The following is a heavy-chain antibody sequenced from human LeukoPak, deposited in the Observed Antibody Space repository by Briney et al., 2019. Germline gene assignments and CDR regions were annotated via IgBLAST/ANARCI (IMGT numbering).Heavy chain of an antibody. CDR1: GFTFSSYA. CDR3: AKAPQDIVVVVAATDFYYMDV. D-gene: IGHD2-15*01. J-gene: IGHJ6*03. V-gene: IGHV3-23*01. Sequence: PGGSLRLSCAASGFTFSSYAMSWVRQAPGKGLEWVSAISGSGGSTYYADPVKGRFTISRDNSKNTLYLQMNSLRAEDTAVYYCAKAPQDIVVVVAATDFYYMDVRGKGTTVTVSS. CDR2: ISGSGGST.